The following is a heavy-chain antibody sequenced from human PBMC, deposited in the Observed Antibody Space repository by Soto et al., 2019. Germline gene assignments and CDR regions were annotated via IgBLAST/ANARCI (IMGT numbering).Heavy chain of an antibody. CDR2: ISWNSGSI. V-gene: IGHV3-9*01. CDR3: AKDMGYDLSPLGYFDY. CDR1: GFTFDDYA. Sequence: GGSLRLSCAASGFTFDDYAMHWVRQAPGKGLEWVSGISWNSGSIGYADSVKGRFTISRDNAKNSLYLQMNSLRSEDTALYYCAKDMGYDLSPLGYFDYWGQGTLVTVS. D-gene: IGHD5-12*01. J-gene: IGHJ4*02.